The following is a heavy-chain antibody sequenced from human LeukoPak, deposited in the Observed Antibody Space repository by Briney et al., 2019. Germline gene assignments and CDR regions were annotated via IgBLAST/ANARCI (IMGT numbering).Heavy chain of an antibody. J-gene: IGHJ3*02. V-gene: IGHV4-34*01. D-gene: IGHD6-19*01. CDR1: GGSFSGYY. CDR3: ARYRSSGWYRGAFDI. CDR2: INHSGST. Sequence: PSETLSLTCAVYGGSFSGYYWSWIRQPPGKGLEWIGEINHSGSTNYNPSLKSRVTISVDTSKNQFSLKLSSVTAADTAVYYCARYRSSGWYRGAFDIWGQGTMVTVSS.